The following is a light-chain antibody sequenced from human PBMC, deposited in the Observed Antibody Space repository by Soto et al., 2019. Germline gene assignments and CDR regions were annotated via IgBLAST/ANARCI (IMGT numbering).Light chain of an antibody. Sequence: DIQMTQSPSSLSASVGDRVTITCRASQSISSYLNWYQQKPGKAPILLIYAASSLQSGVPSRFSGSGSGPEFTLTISSLQPEDFATYYCQQSYSTPRTFGQGTKVEIK. J-gene: IGKJ1*01. V-gene: IGKV1-39*01. CDR1: QSISSY. CDR3: QQSYSTPRT. CDR2: AAS.